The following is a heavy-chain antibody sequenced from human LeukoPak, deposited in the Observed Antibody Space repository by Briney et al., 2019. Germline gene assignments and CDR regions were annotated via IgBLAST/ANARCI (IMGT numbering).Heavy chain of an antibody. CDR1: RFTFSSYA. D-gene: IGHD2-15*01. V-gene: IGHV3-23*01. J-gene: IGHJ4*02. Sequence: GGSLRLSCAASRFTFSSYAMSWVRQAPGKGLEWVSDISGSGGSTYYADSVKGRFTTSRDNSKNTLYLQMNSLRAEDTAVYYCAKDGSGCSGGSCYQNFDYWGQGTLVTVSS. CDR3: AKDGSGCSGGSCYQNFDY. CDR2: ISGSGGST.